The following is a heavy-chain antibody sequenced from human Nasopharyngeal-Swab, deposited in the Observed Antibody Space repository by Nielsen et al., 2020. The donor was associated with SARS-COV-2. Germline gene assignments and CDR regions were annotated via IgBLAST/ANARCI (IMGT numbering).Heavy chain of an antibody. CDR2: ISVDGSNE. CDR3: AKCIRGLTGFYFSMDV. V-gene: IGHV3-30*18. Sequence: LLLTCAASGFTFGSYGMHWVRRAPGKGLEWVAVISVDGSNEDYAESVKGRFTISRDNSKNTLYLQMNSLRAEDTAVYYCAKCIRGLTGFYFSMDVWGKGTTVTVSS. J-gene: IGHJ6*04. D-gene: IGHD3-9*01. CDR1: GFTFGSYG.